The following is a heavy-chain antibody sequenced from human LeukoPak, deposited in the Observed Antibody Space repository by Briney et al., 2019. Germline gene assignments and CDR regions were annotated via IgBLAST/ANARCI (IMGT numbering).Heavy chain of an antibody. V-gene: IGHV3-7*01. CDR2: IKKDGSEE. J-gene: IGHJ6*02. Sequence: PGGSLRLSCAASGFTFNSFWMTWVRQAPGKGLEWVANIKKDGSEEYYVDSVMGRFTVSRDNGKNLAFLQMNSLRVEDTAVYYCASLYGIDVWGQGRRVTVSS. CDR3: ASLYGIDV. CDR1: GFTFNSFW.